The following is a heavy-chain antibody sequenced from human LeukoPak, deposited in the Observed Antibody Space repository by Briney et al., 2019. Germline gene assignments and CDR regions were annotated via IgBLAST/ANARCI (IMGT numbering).Heavy chain of an antibody. V-gene: IGHV3-7*01. J-gene: IGHJ4*02. CDR1: GFTFSSYW. CDR3: ARDDYGDHSHFDY. D-gene: IGHD4-23*01. CDR2: IKQDGSEK. Sequence: GGSLRLSCAASGFTFSSYWMSWVRQAPGKGLEWVANIKQDGSEKYYVDSVKGRFTISRDNAKNSLYLQMNSLRAEDTAVYYCARDDYGDHSHFDYWGQGTLVTVSS.